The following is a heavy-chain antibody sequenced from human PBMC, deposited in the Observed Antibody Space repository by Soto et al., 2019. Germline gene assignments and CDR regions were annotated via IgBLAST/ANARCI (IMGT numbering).Heavy chain of an antibody. Sequence: GGSLRLSCAASGFTFSAYWMHWVRQAPGKGLVWVSRTNLDGSTTNYADPVKGRFTISRDNAKNTLYLQMNSLRAEDTAVYYCARSIEGTRFDPWGQGTLVTVSS. J-gene: IGHJ5*02. V-gene: IGHV3-74*01. CDR3: ARSIEGTRFDP. D-gene: IGHD3-16*02. CDR2: TNLDGSTT. CDR1: GFTFSAYW.